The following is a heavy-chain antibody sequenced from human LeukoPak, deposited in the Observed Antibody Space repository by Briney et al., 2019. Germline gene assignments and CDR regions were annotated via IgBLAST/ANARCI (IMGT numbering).Heavy chain of an antibody. J-gene: IGHJ5*02. CDR2: MNPNSGNT. CDR1: GYTFTSYD. CDR3: ARALGMVRGVMPELNREYRGPKRYNWLDP. Sequence: GASVKVSCKASGYTFTSYDINWVRQATGQGLEWMGWMNPNSGNTGYAQKFQGRVTMTRNTSISTAYMELSSLRSEDTAVYYCARALGMVRGVMPELNREYRGPKRYNWLDPWGQGTLVTVSS. V-gene: IGHV1-8*02. D-gene: IGHD3-10*01.